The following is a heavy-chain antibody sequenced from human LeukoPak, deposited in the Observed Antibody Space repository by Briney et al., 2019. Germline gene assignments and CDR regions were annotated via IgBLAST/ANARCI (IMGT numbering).Heavy chain of an antibody. CDR2: NSAYNGNT. Sequence: ASVKVSCKPSGYTFTDYYLHWVRQAPGQGLEWMGWNSAYNGNTNYAQKLQGRVTMTTDTSTSTAYMELRSLRSDDTAVYYCARENEWLLLLSWGQGTLVTVSS. D-gene: IGHD3-22*01. CDR3: ARENEWLLLLS. V-gene: IGHV1-18*04. CDR1: GYTFTDYY. J-gene: IGHJ4*02.